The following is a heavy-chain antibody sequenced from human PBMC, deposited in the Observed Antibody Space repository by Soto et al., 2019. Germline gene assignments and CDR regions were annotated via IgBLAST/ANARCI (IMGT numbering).Heavy chain of an antibody. CDR2: INSDWSTT. V-gene: IGHV3-74*01. CDR1: GFTFSTYW. Sequence: EVQLVESGGGLVQPGGSLRLSCAASGFTFSTYWMHWVRQAPGKGLVWVSSINSDWSTTNYAASVKGRSTISRDNAKNTLFLQMDSLRAEDTAIYYCARGLKGYDGTGDWGQGTTVTVSS. CDR3: ARGLKGYDGTGD. J-gene: IGHJ6*02. D-gene: IGHD3-22*01.